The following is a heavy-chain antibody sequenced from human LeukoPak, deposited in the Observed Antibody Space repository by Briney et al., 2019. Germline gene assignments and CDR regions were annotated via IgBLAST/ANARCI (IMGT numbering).Heavy chain of an antibody. D-gene: IGHD6-13*01. CDR2: ISSSSSYI. CDR1: GFTFSSYS. Sequence: GGSLRLSCAASGFTFSSYSMNWVRQAPGKGLEGVSSISSSSSYIYYADSVKGRFTISRDNAKNSLYLQMNSLRAEDTAVYYCARDGISSSWYGGYYYYYMAVWGKGTTVTISS. V-gene: IGHV3-21*01. CDR3: ARDGISSSWYGGYYYYYMAV. J-gene: IGHJ6*03.